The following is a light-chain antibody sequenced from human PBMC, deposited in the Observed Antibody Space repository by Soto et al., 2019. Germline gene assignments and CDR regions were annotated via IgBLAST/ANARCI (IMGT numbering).Light chain of an antibody. CDR2: AAS. Sequence: DIQVTQSPSSLSASVGDRVTISCRASQSISTYLNWYQHKPGKAPKLLIHAASSLRSGVPSRFSGSGSGTDFTLTISSLKPEDFATHYCQKSYSTPYNFGQGTKVDIK. V-gene: IGKV1-39*01. CDR3: QKSYSTPYN. J-gene: IGKJ2*01. CDR1: QSISTY.